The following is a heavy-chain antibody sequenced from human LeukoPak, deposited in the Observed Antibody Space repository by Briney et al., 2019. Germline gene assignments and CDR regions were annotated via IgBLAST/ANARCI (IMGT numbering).Heavy chain of an antibody. J-gene: IGHJ6*02. D-gene: IGHD5-18*01. V-gene: IGHV3-7*03. CDR3: ARGSTAMASRYYYYGMDV. CDR1: GFTSSTYW. CDR2: IKDDGSET. Sequence: VGTLRLSCATSGFTSSTYWMGWVREAPGEGLEWGANIKDDGSETYYVDSVKGRFTISRDNAKNSLYLQMNSLRAEDTAVYYCARGSTAMASRYYYYGMDVWGQGTTVTVSS.